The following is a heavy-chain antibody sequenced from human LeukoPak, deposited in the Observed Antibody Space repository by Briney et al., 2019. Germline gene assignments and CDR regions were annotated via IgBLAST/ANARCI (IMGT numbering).Heavy chain of an antibody. CDR3: ARGPDYYDSSGPFDY. CDR1: GGSISSYY. V-gene: IGHV4-59*08. J-gene: IGHJ4*02. Sequence: SETLSLTCTVSGGSISSYYWSWIRQPPGKGLEWIGYIYYSGSTYYNPSLKSRVTISVDTSKNQFSLKLSSVTAADTAVYYCARGPDYYDSSGPFDYWGQGTLVTVSS. CDR2: IYYSGST. D-gene: IGHD3-22*01.